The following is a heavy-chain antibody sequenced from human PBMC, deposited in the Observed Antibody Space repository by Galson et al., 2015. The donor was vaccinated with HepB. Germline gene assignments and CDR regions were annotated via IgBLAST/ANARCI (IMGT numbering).Heavy chain of an antibody. V-gene: IGHV1-3*01. Sequence: SVKVSCKASGYTFTSYAMHWVRQAPGQRLEWMGWINAGNGNTKYSQKFQGRVTITRDTSASTAYMELSSLRSEDTAVYHCARVVVEWLLWSVQDWYFDLWGRGTLVTVSS. D-gene: IGHD3-3*01. CDR3: ARVVVEWLLWSVQDWYFDL. J-gene: IGHJ2*01. CDR1: GYTFTSYA. CDR2: INAGNGNT.